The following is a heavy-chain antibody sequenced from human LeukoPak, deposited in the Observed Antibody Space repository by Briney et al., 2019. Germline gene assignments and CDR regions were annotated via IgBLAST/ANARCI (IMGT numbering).Heavy chain of an antibody. V-gene: IGHV1-18*01. CDR2: ISAYNGNT. Sequence: ASVKASCKASGYTFNSYGISWVRQAPGQGLEWMGWISAYNGNTNYAQKFQGRVTMTTNTATSTAHMELRSLRSDDTAVYYCARGHHFSDLYYYGSGSYYTRFDSWGQGTLVTVSS. D-gene: IGHD3-10*01. J-gene: IGHJ4*02. CDR1: GYTFNSYG. CDR3: ARGHHFSDLYYYGSGSYYTRFDS.